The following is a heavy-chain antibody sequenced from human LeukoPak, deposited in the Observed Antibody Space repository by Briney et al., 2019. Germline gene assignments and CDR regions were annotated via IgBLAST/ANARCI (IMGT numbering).Heavy chain of an antibody. CDR3: ANIYDSSGYYVGAGVDY. D-gene: IGHD3-22*01. J-gene: IGHJ4*02. V-gene: IGHV3-53*01. Sequence: GGSLRLSCAASGFTVSSNYMSWVRQAPGKGLEWVSVIYSGGSTYYADSVKGRFTISRDNSKNTLYLQMNSLRAEDTAVYYCANIYDSSGYYVGAGVDYWGQGTLVTVSS. CDR2: IYSGGST. CDR1: GFTVSSNY.